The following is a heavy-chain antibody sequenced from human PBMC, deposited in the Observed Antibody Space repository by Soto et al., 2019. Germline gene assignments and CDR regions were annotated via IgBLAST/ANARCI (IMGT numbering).Heavy chain of an antibody. CDR1: GGTFSTYS. V-gene: IGHV1-69*01. CDR3: VRVRMSFRRRGGHSYEAGMDV. Sequence: EQLVQSGAEVKKPGSSVKVSCEASGGTFSTYSISWVRQAPGHGLEWMGEVIPYFGTANHAQKFQGRVTLTGDAATGTPYMELRRLRAEDTALYYCVRVRMSFRRRGGHSYEAGMDVWGQGPRVTVSS. CDR2: VIPYFGTA. J-gene: IGHJ6*02. D-gene: IGHD3-16*01.